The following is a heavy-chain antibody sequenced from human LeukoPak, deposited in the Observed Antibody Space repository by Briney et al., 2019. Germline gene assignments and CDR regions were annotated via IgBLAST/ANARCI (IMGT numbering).Heavy chain of an antibody. J-gene: IGHJ4*02. D-gene: IGHD6-6*01. CDR2: IGTAGDT. CDR1: GFTFSSYD. Sequence: GGSLRLSSAASGFTFSSYDMHWVRQATGKGLEWVSAIGTAGDTYYPGSVKGRFTISRDNSKNTLYLQMNSLRAEDTAMYYCARCLGSSSPFDYWGQGTLVTVSS. V-gene: IGHV3-13*01. CDR3: ARCLGSSSPFDY.